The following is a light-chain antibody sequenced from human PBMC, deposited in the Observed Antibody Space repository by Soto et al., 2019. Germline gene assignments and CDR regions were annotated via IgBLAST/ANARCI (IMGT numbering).Light chain of an antibody. J-gene: IGKJ3*01. CDR2: GAS. CDR3: QQYGSSPRT. Sequence: EIVLTQSPGTLSLSPGERATLSCRASQSVSSSYLAWYQQKPGQAPRLLIYGASSRATGIPDMFSGSGSGTDFTLTISTLEPEDFAVYYCQQYGSSPRTVGPGTKGEIK. CDR1: QSVSSSY. V-gene: IGKV3-20*01.